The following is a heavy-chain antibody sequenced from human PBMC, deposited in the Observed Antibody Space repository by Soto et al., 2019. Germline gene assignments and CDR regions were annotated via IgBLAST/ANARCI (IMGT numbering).Heavy chain of an antibody. V-gene: IGHV1-46*01. CDR3: AREAPEGYGPRNYYYGMDV. CDR2: INPSGGST. CDR1: GYTFTSYH. Sequence: GASVKVSCKASGYTFTSYHMHWVRQAPGQGLEWMGIINPSGGSTSYAQKFQGRVTMTRDTSTSTVYMELSSLRSEDTAVYYCAREAPEGYGPRNYYYGMDVWGQGTTVTVSS. J-gene: IGHJ6*02. D-gene: IGHD4-17*01.